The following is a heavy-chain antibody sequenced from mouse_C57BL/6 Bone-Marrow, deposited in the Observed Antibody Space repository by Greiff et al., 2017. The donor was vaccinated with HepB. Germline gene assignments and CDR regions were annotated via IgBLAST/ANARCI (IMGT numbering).Heavy chain of an antibody. V-gene: IGHV1-63*01. CDR2: IYPGGGYT. CDR1: GYTFTNYW. CDR3: ARSRDPPFDY. Sequence: VQLQQSGAELVRPGTSAKMSCKASGYTFTNYWIGWAKQRPGHGLEWIGDIYPGGGYTNYNEKFKGKATLTAEKSSSTAYMQFSSLTSEDSAIYYCARSRDPPFDYWGQGTTLTVSS. J-gene: IGHJ2*01.